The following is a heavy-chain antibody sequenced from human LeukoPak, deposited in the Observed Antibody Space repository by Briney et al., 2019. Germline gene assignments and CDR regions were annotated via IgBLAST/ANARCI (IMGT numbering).Heavy chain of an antibody. D-gene: IGHD3-10*01. CDR3: ATPRESYFGSGSYPPAFDI. CDR1: RGSIATYY. V-gene: IGHV4-59*12. CDR2: LYYGGST. Sequence: PSETLSLTCTVSRGSIATYYWSWIRQPPGKGLEWIAYLYYGGSTNYNPSLKSRVTISVDTSKNQFSLKLNSVTAADTAVYYCATPRESYFGSGSYPPAFDIWGQGTMVTVSS. J-gene: IGHJ3*02.